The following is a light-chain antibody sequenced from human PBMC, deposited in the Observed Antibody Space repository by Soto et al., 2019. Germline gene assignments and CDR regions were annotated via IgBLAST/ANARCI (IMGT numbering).Light chain of an antibody. CDR3: HQRSNLWT. CDR2: DAS. V-gene: IGKV3-11*01. CDR1: QSVGSF. J-gene: IGKJ1*01. Sequence: EIVLTQSPATLSLSPGERATLSCRASQSVGSFLAWYQHKPGQAPRLLIYDASTRAPGIPARFSGSRSATDFTLTISRLEPEDFAVYYCHQRSNLWTFGQGTKGEIK.